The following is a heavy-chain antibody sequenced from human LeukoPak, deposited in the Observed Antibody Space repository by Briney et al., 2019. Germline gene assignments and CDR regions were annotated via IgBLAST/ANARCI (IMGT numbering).Heavy chain of an antibody. CDR3: AKSLARGVILSTSDY. CDR1: GFTFSSYA. Sequence: GGSLRLSCAASGFTFSSYAMSWVRQAPGKGLEWVSAISGSGGSTYYADSVKGRFTISRDNSKNTLYLQMNSLRAEDTAVYYCAKSLARGVILSTSDYWGQGTLVTASS. CDR2: ISGSGGST. J-gene: IGHJ4*02. V-gene: IGHV3-23*01. D-gene: IGHD3-16*02.